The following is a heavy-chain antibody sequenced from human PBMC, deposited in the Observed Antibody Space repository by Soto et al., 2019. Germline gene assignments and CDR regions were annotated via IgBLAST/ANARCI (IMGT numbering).Heavy chain of an antibody. CDR2: INPSGGST. Sequence: QVQLVQSGAEVKKPGASVKVSCKASGYTFTSYYMHWVRQAPGQGLEWMGIINPSGGSTGYAQKFQGRVTMTRDTSTSTVYMELSSLRSEDTAVYYCARRIVVVTAIYSKGGNWFDPWGQGTLVTVSS. CDR1: GYTFTSYY. D-gene: IGHD2-21*02. V-gene: IGHV1-46*01. CDR3: ARRIVVVTAIYSKGGNWFDP. J-gene: IGHJ5*02.